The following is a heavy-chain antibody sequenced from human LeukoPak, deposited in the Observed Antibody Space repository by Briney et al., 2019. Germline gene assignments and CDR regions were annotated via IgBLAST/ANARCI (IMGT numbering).Heavy chain of an antibody. J-gene: IGHJ4*02. CDR2: IYSGGST. CDR1: GFTVSSNY. V-gene: IGHV3-53*01. D-gene: IGHD2-15*01. Sequence: GGSLRLSCAASGFTVSSNYMSWVRQAPGKGLEWVSVIYSGGSTYYSDSVKSGFSFSRDTSKNTLYLQIKSLRTEDTTVYYYATHCSGGSCSVDYWGQGTLVTVP. CDR3: ATHCSGGSCSVDY.